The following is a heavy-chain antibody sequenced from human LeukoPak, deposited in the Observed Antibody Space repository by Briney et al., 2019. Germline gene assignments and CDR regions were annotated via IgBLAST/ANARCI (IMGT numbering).Heavy chain of an antibody. V-gene: IGHV3-49*04. D-gene: IGHD4-17*01. J-gene: IGHJ3*01. CDR3: SRVTLDDYGDFSAFYV. Sequence: GGSLRLSCTPSGFTFGDYAMSWVRQAPGKGLEWVGFIRNKPYGGTTEYAASVKGRFTISRDDSKSIAYLQMNSLKTEDTAVYYCSRVTLDDYGDFSAFYVWGQGTKVTGSS. CDR1: GFTFGDYA. CDR2: IRNKPYGGTT.